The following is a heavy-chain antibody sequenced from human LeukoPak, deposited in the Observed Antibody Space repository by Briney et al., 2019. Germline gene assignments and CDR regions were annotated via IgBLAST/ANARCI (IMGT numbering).Heavy chain of an antibody. CDR2: ISAYNGNT. Sequence: ASVKVSCKASGYTFTSYGISWVRQAPGQGLEWMGWISAYNGNTNYAQKLQGRVTMTTDTSTSTAYMELSSLRSEDTAVYYCARATGVAGTLNYYFDYWGQGTLVTVSS. D-gene: IGHD6-19*01. J-gene: IGHJ4*02. V-gene: IGHV1-18*01. CDR1: GYTFTSYG. CDR3: ARATGVAGTLNYYFDY.